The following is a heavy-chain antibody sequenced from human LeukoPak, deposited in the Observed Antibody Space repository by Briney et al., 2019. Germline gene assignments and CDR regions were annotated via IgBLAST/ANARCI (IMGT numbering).Heavy chain of an antibody. CDR3: ARVPYYYGSGTPRYFDY. CDR1: GYTFTSYD. D-gene: IGHD3-10*01. CDR2: MNPNSGNT. J-gene: IGHJ4*02. Sequence: ASVKVSCKASGYTFTSYDINWVRQATGQGLEWMGWMNPNSGNTGYAQKFQGRVTMTRNTSISTAYMELSSLRSEDTAVYYCARVPYYYGSGTPRYFDYWGQGTLVTVSS. V-gene: IGHV1-8*01.